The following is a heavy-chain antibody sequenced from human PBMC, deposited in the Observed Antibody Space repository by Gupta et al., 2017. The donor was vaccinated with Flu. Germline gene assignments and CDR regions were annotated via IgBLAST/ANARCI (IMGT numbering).Heavy chain of an antibody. V-gene: IGHV3-7*01. J-gene: IGHJ4*02. Sequence: EVQLVESGGGLVQPGGSLRLSCAASGLTFSRSWMTWVRQAPGKGLEWVANINEDGSTKNYVDSVMGRFTISRDNAKNSLFLKMDSLRADDTAVYYCARDRAYNCFDYWGQGTLVTVSS. CDR2: INEDGSTK. CDR1: GLTFSRSW. D-gene: IGHD4-11*01. CDR3: ARDRAYNCFDY.